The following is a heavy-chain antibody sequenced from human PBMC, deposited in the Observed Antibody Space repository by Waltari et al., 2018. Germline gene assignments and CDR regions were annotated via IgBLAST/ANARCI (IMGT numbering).Heavy chain of an antibody. Sequence: QVQLQESGPGLVKPSQTLSLTCPVSVGSISSGRYYWSWIRQPAGKGQEWNGRIYTSGSTNYNPSLKSRVTISVDTSKNQFSQKLSSVTAADTAVYYCARDLRLEIDYWGQGTLVTVSS. CDR2: IYTSGST. J-gene: IGHJ4*02. V-gene: IGHV4-61*02. CDR3: ARDLRLEIDY. CDR1: VGSISSGRYY.